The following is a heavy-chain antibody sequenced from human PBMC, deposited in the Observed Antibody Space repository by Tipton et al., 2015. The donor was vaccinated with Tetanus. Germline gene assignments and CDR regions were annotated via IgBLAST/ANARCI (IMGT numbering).Heavy chain of an antibody. V-gene: IGHV4-39*01. CDR3: ARQADNWFDP. CDR1: GGSITSGTYY. J-gene: IGHJ5*02. Sequence: TLSLTCTVSGGSITSGTYYWGWIRQPPGKGLEWIGNIYYSGSTYYNSPLKSRVTISLDTSKNQFSLKMTSVTAADTALYYCARQADNWFDPWGQGILVAVSS. CDR2: IYYSGST.